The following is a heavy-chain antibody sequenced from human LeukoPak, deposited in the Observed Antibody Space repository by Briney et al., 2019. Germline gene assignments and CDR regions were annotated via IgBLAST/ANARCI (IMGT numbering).Heavy chain of an antibody. CDR2: MNPNSGNT. J-gene: IGHJ6*02. CDR3: ARCFKDIVVVPAAKEAVYYYYGMDV. CDR1: GYTFTSYG. D-gene: IGHD2-2*01. V-gene: IGHV1-8*01. Sequence: ASVKVSCTASGYTFTSYGINWVRQATGQGLEWMGWMNPNSGNTGYAQKLQGRVTMTRNTSISTAYMELSSLRSEDTAVYYCARCFKDIVVVPAAKEAVYYYYGMDVWGQGTTVTVSS.